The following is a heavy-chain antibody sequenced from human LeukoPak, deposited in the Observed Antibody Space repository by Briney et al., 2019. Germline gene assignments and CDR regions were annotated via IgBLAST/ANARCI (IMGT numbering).Heavy chain of an antibody. Sequence: SETLSLTCTVSGGSISSSSYYWGWIRQPPGKGLEWIGYIYYSGSTNYNPSLKSRVTISVDTSKNQFSLKLSSVTAADTAVYYCARGNTHGYSYGETDYWGQGTLVTVSS. CDR1: GGSISSSSYY. CDR3: ARGNTHGYSYGETDY. CDR2: IYYSGST. D-gene: IGHD5-18*01. J-gene: IGHJ4*02. V-gene: IGHV4-61*05.